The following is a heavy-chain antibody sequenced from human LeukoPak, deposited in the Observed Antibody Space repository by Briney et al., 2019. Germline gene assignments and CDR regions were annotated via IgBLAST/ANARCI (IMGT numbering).Heavy chain of an antibody. V-gene: IGHV3-23*01. CDR1: GFTFSTYA. CDR3: AKDHTGTYYGVFQY. D-gene: IGHD1-26*01. Sequence: GGSLRLSCVASGFTFSTYAMNWVRQAPGEGLEWVSAISDSGTSIHYADSVRGRFTISRDNPKNTLYLQMNSLRVDDTAVYYCAKDHTGTYYGVFQYWGQGTLVTVSS. J-gene: IGHJ4*02. CDR2: ISDSGTSI.